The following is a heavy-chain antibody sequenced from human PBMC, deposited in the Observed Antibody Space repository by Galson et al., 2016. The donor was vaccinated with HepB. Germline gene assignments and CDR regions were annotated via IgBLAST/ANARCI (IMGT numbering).Heavy chain of an antibody. CDR1: EFTFSSYA. CDR3: AKAATPVFYYHGMDV. J-gene: IGHJ6*02. CDR2: IDCSGHST. Sequence: SLRLSCAASEFTFSSYAMSWVRQAPGKGREWVSAIDCSGHSTYYTDSVTGRFTISRDNSKNTLYLQMNSLRYEDTAVYYCAKAATPVFYYHGMDVWGQGTTVTVSS. V-gene: IGHV3-23*01.